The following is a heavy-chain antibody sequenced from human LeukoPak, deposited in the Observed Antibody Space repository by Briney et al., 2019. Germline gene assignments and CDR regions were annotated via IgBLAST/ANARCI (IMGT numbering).Heavy chain of an antibody. D-gene: IGHD1-26*01. CDR1: GGSISSGGYS. CDR3: ARVGDYSGSY. V-gene: IGHV4-30-2*01. Sequence: KPSETLSLTCAVSGGSISSGGYSWSWIRQPPGKGLEWIGYIYHSGSTYYNPSLKSRVTISVDRSKNQFSLKLSSVTAADTAVYYCARVGDYSGSYWGQGMLVTVSS. J-gene: IGHJ4*02. CDR2: IYHSGST.